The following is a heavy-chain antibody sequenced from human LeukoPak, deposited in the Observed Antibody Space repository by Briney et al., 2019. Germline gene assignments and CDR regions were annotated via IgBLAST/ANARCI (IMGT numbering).Heavy chain of an antibody. V-gene: IGHV3-23*01. Sequence: GGSLRLSCAASGFTFSSYAMSWVRQAPEKGLEWVSAISGSGGSTYYADSVKGRFTISRDNSKNTLYLQMNSLRAEDTAVYYCAKDGYVSWAYQLSHFDYWGQGTLVTVSS. D-gene: IGHD2-2*03. CDR3: AKDGYVSWAYQLSHFDY. J-gene: IGHJ4*02. CDR2: ISGSGGST. CDR1: GFTFSSYA.